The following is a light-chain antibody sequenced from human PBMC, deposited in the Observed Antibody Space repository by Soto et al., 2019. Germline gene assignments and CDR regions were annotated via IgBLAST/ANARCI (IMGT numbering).Light chain of an antibody. V-gene: IGLV2-14*01. CDR1: SSDVGIYNY. Sequence: QSVLTQPASVSGSPGQSIAISCTGSSSDVGIYNYVSWYQLHPGKVPKLIIYEVSNRPSGVSNRFSGSKSGNTASLTISGLQAEDEADYYCSSYTTSSTRVFGTGTKLTVL. J-gene: IGLJ1*01. CDR2: EVS. CDR3: SSYTTSSTRV.